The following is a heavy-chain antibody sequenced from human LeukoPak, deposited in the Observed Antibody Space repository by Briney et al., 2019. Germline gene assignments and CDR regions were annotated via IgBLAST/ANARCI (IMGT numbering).Heavy chain of an antibody. Sequence: ASVKVSCKASGYTFTSYGISWVRQAPGQGLEWMGCISAYNGNTNYAQKLQGRVTMTTDTSTSTAYMELRSLRSDDTAVYYCARATPDEGPSGYWGQGTLVTVSS. CDR3: ARATPDEGPSGY. J-gene: IGHJ4*02. CDR1: GYTFTSYG. V-gene: IGHV1-18*01. CDR2: ISAYNGNT.